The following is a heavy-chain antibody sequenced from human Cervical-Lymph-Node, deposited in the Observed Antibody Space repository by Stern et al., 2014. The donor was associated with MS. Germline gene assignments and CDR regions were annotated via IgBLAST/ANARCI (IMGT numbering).Heavy chain of an antibody. V-gene: IGHV2-5*02. Sequence: QITLKESGPTLVKPTQTLTLTCTFSGFSLNTSGMGVGWIRQPPGKALEWLALIYWDDDKRYSSSLKSRLTITKGPSINQVVLSMTSMDPVDTATYFCAHSSLYDFLDFWGPGILVTVSS. J-gene: IGHJ4*02. CDR1: GFSLNTSGMG. CDR3: AHSSLYDFLDF. CDR2: IYWDDDK. D-gene: IGHD3/OR15-3a*01.